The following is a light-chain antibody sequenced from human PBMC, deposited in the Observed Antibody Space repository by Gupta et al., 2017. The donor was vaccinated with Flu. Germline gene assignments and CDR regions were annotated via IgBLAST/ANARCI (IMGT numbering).Light chain of an antibody. Sequence: QSALTQPASVSGSPGPSITISCTGTSSDVGGYNYVSWYQQHPGKAPKLMIYAVSNRPSGVSNRFSGSKSGNTAALTISGLQAEDEADYYCSSYTSSSTLYVFGTGTKVTVL. V-gene: IGLV2-14*01. CDR2: AVS. J-gene: IGLJ1*01. CDR1: SSDVGGYNY. CDR3: SSYTSSSTLYV.